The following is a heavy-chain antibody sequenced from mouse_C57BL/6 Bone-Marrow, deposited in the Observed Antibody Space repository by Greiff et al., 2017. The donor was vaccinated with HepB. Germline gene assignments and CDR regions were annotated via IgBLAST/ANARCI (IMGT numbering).Heavy chain of an antibody. J-gene: IGHJ4*01. Sequence: QVQLQQSGAELVKPGASVKMSCKASGYTFTSYWITWVKQRPGQGLEWIGDIYPGSGSTNYNEKFKSKATLTVYTSSSTAYMQLSSLTSEDSAVYYCAILRRYYAMDYWGQGTSVTVSS. CDR3: AILRRYYAMDY. CDR2: IYPGSGST. CDR1: GYTFTSYW. V-gene: IGHV1-55*01. D-gene: IGHD1-1*01.